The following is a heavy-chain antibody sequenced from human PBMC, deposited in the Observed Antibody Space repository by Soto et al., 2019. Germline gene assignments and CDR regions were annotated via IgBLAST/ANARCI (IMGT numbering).Heavy chain of an antibody. CDR1: GFTFSSYW. D-gene: IGHD6-13*01. Sequence: EVQLVESGGGLVQPGGSLRLSCAASGFTFSSYWMSWVRQAPGKGPEWVANITHDGNEKYYVDSVKGRFTISRDNTKNSLYLQMNNLRGEDTAVYYCARVVGAAAGAVGLDYWGQGTLVTVSS. CDR2: ITHDGNEK. CDR3: ARVVGAAAGAVGLDY. V-gene: IGHV3-7*05. J-gene: IGHJ4*02.